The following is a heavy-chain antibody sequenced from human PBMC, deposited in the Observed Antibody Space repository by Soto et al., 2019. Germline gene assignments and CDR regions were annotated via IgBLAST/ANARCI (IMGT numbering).Heavy chain of an antibody. CDR3: AKPVRSSGGSCYGGCAFDI. Sequence: EVQLLESGGGLVQPGGSLRLSCAASGFTFSSYAMSWVRQAPGKGLEWVSAISGSGGSTYYADSVKSRFTISRDNSKNTLYLQMNSLRADDTAVYYCAKPVRSSGGSCYGGCAFDIWGQGTMVTVSS. V-gene: IGHV3-23*01. CDR1: GFTFSSYA. D-gene: IGHD2-15*01. J-gene: IGHJ3*02. CDR2: ISGSGGST.